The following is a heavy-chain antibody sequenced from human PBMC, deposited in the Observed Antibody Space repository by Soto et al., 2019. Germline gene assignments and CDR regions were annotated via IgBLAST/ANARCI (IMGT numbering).Heavy chain of an antibody. CDR3: ATSCGNTWELYYFDS. CDR1: GLIFETYS. D-gene: IGHD1-7*01. CDR2: ISGAGGST. V-gene: IGHV3-23*01. J-gene: IGHJ4*02. Sequence: EVQLLESGGGLVQPGGSLRLSCAASGLIFETYSMSWVRQPPGKGLEWVSGISGAGGSTYYADSVKGRFTISRDNSKNTLYLQVNSLRTEDTAVYYCATSCGNTWELYYFDSWGQGTLVTVSS.